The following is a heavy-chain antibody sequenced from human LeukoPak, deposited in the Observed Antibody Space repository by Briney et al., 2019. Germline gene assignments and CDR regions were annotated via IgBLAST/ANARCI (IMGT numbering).Heavy chain of an antibody. D-gene: IGHD3-3*01. CDR2: INHSGST. J-gene: IGHJ6*02. CDR1: GGSFSGYY. CDR3: ARAVLGVRFLEWLPSRYYGMDV. V-gene: IGHV4-34*01. Sequence: SETLSLPCAVYGGSFSGYYWSWIRHPPGKGLEWIGEINHSGSTNYNPSLTSRVNISVDTSKNQFSLKLSSVPAADTAVYYCARAVLGVRFLEWLPSRYYGMDVWGQGTTVTVSS.